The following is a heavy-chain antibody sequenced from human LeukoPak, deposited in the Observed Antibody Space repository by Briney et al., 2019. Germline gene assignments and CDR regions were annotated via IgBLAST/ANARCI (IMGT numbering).Heavy chain of an antibody. CDR1: GFTFSSYA. D-gene: IGHD6-13*01. Sequence: GGSLRLSCAASGFTFSSYAMHWVRQAPGKGLEWVAVISYDGSNKYYADSVEGRFTISRDNSKNTLYLQMNSLRAEDTAVYYCARVAAAGIYYYGMDVWGQGTTVTVSS. CDR3: ARVAAAGIYYYGMDV. J-gene: IGHJ6*02. V-gene: IGHV3-30*04. CDR2: ISYDGSNK.